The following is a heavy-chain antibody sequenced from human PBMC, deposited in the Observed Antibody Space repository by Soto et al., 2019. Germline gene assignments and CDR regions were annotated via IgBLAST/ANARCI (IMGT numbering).Heavy chain of an antibody. V-gene: IGHV3-15*01. CDR3: RTQWLD. CDR1: GFIFSNDR. CDR2: IKKKADGGTT. J-gene: IGHJ4*02. D-gene: IGHD6-19*01. Sequence: GGALRLSCSASGFIFSNDRKSWVRQAPGKGLEWVGLIKKKADGGTTDYAAPLKGRSTISRDDSKNTLYLQMSSLKTEDTAVYYCRTQWLDWGQGSLLTVSS.